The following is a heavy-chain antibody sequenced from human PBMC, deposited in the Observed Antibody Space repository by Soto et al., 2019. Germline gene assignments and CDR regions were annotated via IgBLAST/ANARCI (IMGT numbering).Heavy chain of an antibody. CDR3: AADMDSSGYYGSAARAEEFQH. CDR2: IVVGSGNT. CDR1: GFTFTSSA. Sequence: EASVKVSCKASGFTFTSSAVQWVRQARGQRLEWIGWIVVGSGNTNYAQKFQERVTITRDMSTSTAYMELSSLRSEDTAVYYCAADMDSSGYYGSAARAEEFQHRGQGTLVTGS. J-gene: IGHJ1*01. V-gene: IGHV1-58*01. D-gene: IGHD3-22*01.